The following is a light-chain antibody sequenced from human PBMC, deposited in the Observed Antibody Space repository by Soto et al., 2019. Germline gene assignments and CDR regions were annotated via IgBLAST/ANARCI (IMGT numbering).Light chain of an antibody. Sequence: QYALTQPASVSGSPGQSITISCTGNSSDVGSYNLVSWYQQHPGKAPKLMIYEVSKRPSGVSNRFSGSKSGNTASLTISGLQAEDEADYYCCSYAGSSTYVFGTGTKLTVL. CDR1: SSDVGSYNL. CDR2: EVS. CDR3: CSYAGSSTYV. J-gene: IGLJ1*01. V-gene: IGLV2-23*02.